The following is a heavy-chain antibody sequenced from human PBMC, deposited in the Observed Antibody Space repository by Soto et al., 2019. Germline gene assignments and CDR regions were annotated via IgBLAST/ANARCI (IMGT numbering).Heavy chain of an antibody. CDR2: ISSSSSYI. Sequence: VGSLRLSCAASGFTFSSYSMNWVRQAPGKGLEWVSSISSSSSYIYYADSVKGRFTISRDNAKNSLYLQMNSLRAEDTAVYYCARDSSAYDFWSGYYDYYYYGMDVWGQGTTVTVSS. J-gene: IGHJ6*02. CDR1: GFTFSSYS. D-gene: IGHD3-3*01. V-gene: IGHV3-21*01. CDR3: ARDSSAYDFWSGYYDYYYYGMDV.